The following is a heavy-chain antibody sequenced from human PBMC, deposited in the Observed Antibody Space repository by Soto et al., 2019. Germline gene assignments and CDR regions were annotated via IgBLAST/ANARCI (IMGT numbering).Heavy chain of an antibody. CDR2: ISSSSSTI. CDR3: ARITSMEREWGDYYDSSGYFPGPERNQIMDV. J-gene: IGHJ6*02. Sequence: EVQLVESGGGLVQPGGSLRLSCAASGFTFSSYSMNWVRQAPGKGLEWVSYISSSSSTIYYADSVKGRFTISRDNAKNSLYLQMNSLRDEDTAVYYCARITSMEREWGDYYDSSGYFPGPERNQIMDVWGQGTTVTVSS. CDR1: GFTFSSYS. D-gene: IGHD3-22*01. V-gene: IGHV3-48*02.